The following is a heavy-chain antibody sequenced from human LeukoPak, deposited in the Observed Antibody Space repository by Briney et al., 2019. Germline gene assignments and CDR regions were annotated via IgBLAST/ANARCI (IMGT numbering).Heavy chain of an antibody. Sequence: PGGSLRFSCAASGYTFSHYSVNWVRQAPGKGLEWVSSISSGRDYIYYADSVKGRFTISRDNTKSSLYLQMNSLRAEDTAVYYCVSGNDPDSTWENYRLDAFDIWGQGTTVILSS. D-gene: IGHD3-16*02. CDR3: VSGNDPDSTWENYRLDAFDI. CDR1: GYTFSHYS. V-gene: IGHV3-21*01. CDR2: ISSGRDYI. J-gene: IGHJ3*02.